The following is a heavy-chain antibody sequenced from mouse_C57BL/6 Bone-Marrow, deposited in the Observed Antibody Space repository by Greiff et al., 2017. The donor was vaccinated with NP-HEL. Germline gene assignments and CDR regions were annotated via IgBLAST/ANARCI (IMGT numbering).Heavy chain of an antibody. CDR2: IHPNSGST. D-gene: IGHD2-13*01. V-gene: IGHV1-64*01. CDR1: GYTFTSYW. CDR3: ARREDYTRRGFAY. J-gene: IGHJ3*01. Sequence: QVQLQQPGAELVKPGASVKLSCKASGYTFTSYWMHWVKQRPGQGLEWIGMIHPNSGSTNYNEKFKSKATLTVDKSSITAYMQLISLTSEDSAFYYCARREDYTRRGFAYWGQGTLVTVSA.